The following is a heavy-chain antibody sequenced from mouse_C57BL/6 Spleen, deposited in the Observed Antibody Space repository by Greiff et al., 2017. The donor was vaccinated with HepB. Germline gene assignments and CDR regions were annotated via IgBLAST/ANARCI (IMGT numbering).Heavy chain of an antibody. CDR2: IYPRSGNT. J-gene: IGHJ4*01. Sequence: QVQLQQSGAELARPGASVKLSCKASGYTFTSYGISWVKQRTGQGLEWIGEIYPRSGNTYYNEKFKGKATLTADKYSSTAYMELRSLTSEDSAVYFCARSFYRGDYAMDYWGQGTSVTVSS. V-gene: IGHV1-81*01. CDR1: GYTFTSYG. CDR3: ARSFYRGDYAMDY. D-gene: IGHD2-14*01.